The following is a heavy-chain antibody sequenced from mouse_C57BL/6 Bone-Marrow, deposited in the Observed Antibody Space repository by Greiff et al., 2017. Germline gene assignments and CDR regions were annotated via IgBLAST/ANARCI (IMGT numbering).Heavy chain of an antibody. D-gene: IGHD2-4*01. V-gene: IGHV5-17*01. CDR3: ARQNYDYPFAY. CDR2: ISSGSSTI. Sequence: EVTVVESGGGLVKPGGSLKLSCAASGFTFSDYGMHWVRQAPEKGLEWVAYISSGSSTIYYADTVKGRFTISRDNAKNTLFLQMTSLRSEDTAMYYCARQNYDYPFAYWGQGTLVTVSA. J-gene: IGHJ3*01. CDR1: GFTFSDYG.